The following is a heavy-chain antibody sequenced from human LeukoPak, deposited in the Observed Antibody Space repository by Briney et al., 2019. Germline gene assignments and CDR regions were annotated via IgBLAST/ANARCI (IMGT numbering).Heavy chain of an antibody. CDR2: INSSSSYL. Sequence: GGSLRLSCAASGFTFSSYSMNWVRQAPGKGLEWVSSINSSSSYLYYADSVKGRFTISRDSAKNSLYLQMNSLRAEDTAVYYCARAEQVAARPRGYFDYWGQGTLVTVSS. J-gene: IGHJ4*02. CDR1: GFTFSSYS. CDR3: ARAEQVAARPRGYFDY. V-gene: IGHV3-21*01. D-gene: IGHD6-6*01.